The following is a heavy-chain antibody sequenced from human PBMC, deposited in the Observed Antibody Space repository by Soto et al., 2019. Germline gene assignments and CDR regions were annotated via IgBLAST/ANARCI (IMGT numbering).Heavy chain of an antibody. CDR2: IYYSGST. CDR1: GGSISSYY. D-gene: IGHD3-3*01. V-gene: IGHV4-59*01. CDR3: ARTKYYDFWSGYSVPNWFDP. Sequence: PETLSLTCTVSGGSISSYYWSWIRQPPGKGLEWIGYIYYSGSTNYNPSLKSRVTISVDTSKNQFSLKLSSVTAADTAVYYCARTKYYDFWSGYSVPNWFDPWGQGTLVTVS. J-gene: IGHJ5*02.